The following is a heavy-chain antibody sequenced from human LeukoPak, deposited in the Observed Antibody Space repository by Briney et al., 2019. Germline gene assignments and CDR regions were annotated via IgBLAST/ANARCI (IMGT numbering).Heavy chain of an antibody. CDR2: INHSGST. J-gene: IGHJ5*02. V-gene: IGHV4-34*01. CDR3: ARGTTDYGGNSVWFDP. Sequence: SETLSLTCAVYGGSFSGYYWSWIRQPPGKGLEWIGEINHSGSTNYNPSLKSRVTISVDTSKNQFSLKLSSVTAADTAVYYCARGTTDYGGNSVWFDPWGQGTLVTVSS. D-gene: IGHD4-23*01. CDR1: GGSFSGYY.